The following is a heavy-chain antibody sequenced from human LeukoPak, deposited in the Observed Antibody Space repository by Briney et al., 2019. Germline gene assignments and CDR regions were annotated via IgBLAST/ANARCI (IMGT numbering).Heavy chain of an antibody. V-gene: IGHV1-46*01. J-gene: IGHJ6*03. CDR3: ARSYDILTGPPRGHYYYYMDV. CDR1: GYTFTSYY. CDR2: INHIGGST. D-gene: IGHD3-9*01. Sequence: SVKVSCKASGYTFTSYYMQWVRDAPAQAREWMGIINHIGGSTSYAQKFQGRVTMIRDTATSTVYMELSSLRSEDTAVYYCARSYDILTGPPRGHYYYYMDVWGKGTTVTVSS.